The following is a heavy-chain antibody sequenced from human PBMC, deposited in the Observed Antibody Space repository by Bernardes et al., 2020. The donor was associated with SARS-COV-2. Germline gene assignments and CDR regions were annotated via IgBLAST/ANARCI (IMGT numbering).Heavy chain of an antibody. CDR3: ARGISGSDYYYFGLDL. CDR2: ISTTGSYV. D-gene: IGHD1-26*01. CDR1: GINFSSYS. Sequence: GGSLRLSCAASGINFSSYSMNWVRQAPGKGLEWVSSISTTGSYVSYADSVKGRFTLSRDNAKNSLYLQMNSLRAEDTAVYYCARGISGSDYYYFGLDLWGQGATVTVSS. J-gene: IGHJ6*02. V-gene: IGHV3-21*01.